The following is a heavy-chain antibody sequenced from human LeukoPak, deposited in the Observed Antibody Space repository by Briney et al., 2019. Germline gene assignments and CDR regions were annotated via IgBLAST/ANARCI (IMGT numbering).Heavy chain of an antibody. V-gene: IGHV3-21*01. CDR3: ARASGNSVSDFDY. CDR2: ISSSSSYI. Sequence: GGSLRLSCAASGSTFSSYSMNWVRQAPGKGLEWVSSISSSSSYIYYADSVKGRFTISRDNAKNSLYLQMNSLRAEDTAVYYCARASGNSVSDFDYWGQGTLVTVSS. D-gene: IGHD4-23*01. J-gene: IGHJ4*02. CDR1: GSTFSSYS.